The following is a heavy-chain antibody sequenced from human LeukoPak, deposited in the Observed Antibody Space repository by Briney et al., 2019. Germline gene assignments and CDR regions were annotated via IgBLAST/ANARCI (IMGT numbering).Heavy chain of an antibody. CDR1: GGTFSSYA. V-gene: IGHV1-69*06. Sequence: SVKVSCKASGGTFSSYAISWVRQAPGQGLEWMGGIIPIFGTANYAQKFQGRVTITADKSTSTAYMELSSLRSEDTAVYYCARVRDKYYDILTGYYNGYYYGMDVWGKGTTVTVSS. J-gene: IGHJ6*04. CDR3: ARVRDKYYDILTGYYNGYYYGMDV. CDR2: IIPIFGTA. D-gene: IGHD3-9*01.